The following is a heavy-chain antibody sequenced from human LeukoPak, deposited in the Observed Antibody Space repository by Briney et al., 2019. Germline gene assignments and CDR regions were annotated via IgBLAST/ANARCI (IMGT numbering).Heavy chain of an antibody. J-gene: IGHJ5*02. CDR2: IYSGGST. V-gene: IGHV3-53*01. Sequence: PGGSLRLSCAASGFTVSSNYMSWVRQAPGKGLEWVSVIYSGGSTYYADSVKGRFTISRDNSKNTLYLQMNSLRAEDTAVYYCARDGEEYCSSTSCYAWNWFDPWGQGTLVTVSS. D-gene: IGHD2-2*01. CDR3: ARDGEEYCSSTSCYAWNWFDP. CDR1: GFTVSSNY.